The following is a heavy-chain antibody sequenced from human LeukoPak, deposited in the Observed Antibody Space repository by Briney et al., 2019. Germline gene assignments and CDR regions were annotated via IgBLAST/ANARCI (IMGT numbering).Heavy chain of an antibody. D-gene: IGHD2-15*01. CDR2: FDPEDGET. V-gene: IGHV1-24*01. CDR1: GYTLTELS. Sequence: ASVKVSCKVSGYTLTELSMHWVRQAPGKGLEWMGGFDPEDGETIYAQKFQGRVTMTEDTSTDTAYMELGSLRFEDTAVYYCATGVVAATRFDYWGQGTLVTVSS. CDR3: ATGVVAATRFDY. J-gene: IGHJ4*02.